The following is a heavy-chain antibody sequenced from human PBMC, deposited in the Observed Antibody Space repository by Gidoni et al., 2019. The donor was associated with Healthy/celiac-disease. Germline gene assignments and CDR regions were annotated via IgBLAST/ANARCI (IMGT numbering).Heavy chain of an antibody. Sequence: QVQLVQSGAEVKKPGASVKVSCKAYGYTFTSYDSNWVRQATGQGLEWMGWMNPNSGNTGYAQKFQGRVTMPRNTSISTAYMELSSLRSEDTAVYYCARPARGGWLRQDWYCDLWGRGTLVTVSS. V-gene: IGHV1-8*01. J-gene: IGHJ2*01. CDR1: GYTFTSYD. CDR3: ARPARGGWLRQDWYCDL. CDR2: MNPNSGNT. D-gene: IGHD5-12*01.